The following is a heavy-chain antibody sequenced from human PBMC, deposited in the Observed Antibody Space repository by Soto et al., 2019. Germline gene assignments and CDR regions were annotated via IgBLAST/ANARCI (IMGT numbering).Heavy chain of an antibody. CDR1: GFTFGDYA. D-gene: IGHD3-22*01. J-gene: IGHJ3*02. Sequence: GGSLRLSCTASGFTFGDYAMSWFRQAPGKGLEWVGFIRSKAYGGTTEYAASVKGRFTISRDDSKSIAYLQMNSLKTEDTAVYYCTSRKDGSGYAFDIWGQGTMVTVSS. CDR2: IRSKAYGGTT. CDR3: TSRKDGSGYAFDI. V-gene: IGHV3-49*03.